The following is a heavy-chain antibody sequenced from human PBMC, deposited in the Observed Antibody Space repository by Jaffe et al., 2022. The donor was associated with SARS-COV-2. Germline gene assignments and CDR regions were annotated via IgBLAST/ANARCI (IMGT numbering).Heavy chain of an antibody. Sequence: QVQLVQSGAEVKKPGASVKVSCKASGYTFTGYYMHWVRQAPGQGLEWMGWINPNSGGTNYAQKFQGWVTMTRDTSISTAYMELSRLRSDDTAVYYCARGSGSYSSSWENPYYYYYGMDVWGQGTTVTVSS. CDR2: INPNSGGT. V-gene: IGHV1-2*04. J-gene: IGHJ6*02. CDR1: GYTFTGYY. D-gene: IGHD6-13*01. CDR3: ARGSGSYSSSWENPYYYYYGMDV.